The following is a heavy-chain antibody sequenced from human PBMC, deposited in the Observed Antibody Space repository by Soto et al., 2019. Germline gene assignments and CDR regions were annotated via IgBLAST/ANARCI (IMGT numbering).Heavy chain of an antibody. J-gene: IGHJ6*02. CDR3: AKDRSRIHSGVYYYYGMDV. Sequence: GGSLRLSCAASGFTFSSYAMSWVRQAPGKGLEWVSAISGSGGSTYYADSVKGRFTISRDNSKNTLYLQMNSLRAEDTAVYYCAKDRSRIHSGVYYYYGMDVWAQGTPATGSS. CDR1: GFTFSSYA. V-gene: IGHV3-23*01. D-gene: IGHD3-16*02. CDR2: ISGSGGST.